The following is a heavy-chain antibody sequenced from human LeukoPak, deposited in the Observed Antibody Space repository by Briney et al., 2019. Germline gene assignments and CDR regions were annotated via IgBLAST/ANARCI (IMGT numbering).Heavy chain of an antibody. CDR3: ARLLPPRDAFDI. CDR1: GFTVSSNY. D-gene: IGHD2-15*01. CDR2: IYSGGST. V-gene: IGHV3-66*04. Sequence: GGSLRLSCAASGFTVSSNYMSWVRQAPGKGLEWVSVIYSGGSTYYADSVKGRFTISRDNSKNTLYLQMNSLRAEDTAAYYCARLLPPRDAFDIWGQGTMVTVSS. J-gene: IGHJ3*02.